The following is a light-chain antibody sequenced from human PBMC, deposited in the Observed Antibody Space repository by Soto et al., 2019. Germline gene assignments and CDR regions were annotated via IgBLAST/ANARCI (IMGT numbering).Light chain of an antibody. J-gene: IGLJ1*01. CDR3: SSYTRAKTYV. CDR2: EVT. Sequence: QSVLTQPASVSGSPGQSITISCTGTNSDIGGYNMVSWYQQHPRKAPKLMIYEVTNRPSGISDRFFASKSGNTASLIISGLQAEDEGDYYCSSYTRAKTYVFGTGTKVTVL. CDR1: NSDIGGYNM. V-gene: IGLV2-14*01.